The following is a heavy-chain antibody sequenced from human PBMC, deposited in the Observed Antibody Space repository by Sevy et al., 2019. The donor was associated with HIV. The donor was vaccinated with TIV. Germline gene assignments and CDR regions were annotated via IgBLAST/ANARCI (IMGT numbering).Heavy chain of an antibody. V-gene: IGHV3-33*08. D-gene: IGHD2-21*02. CDR2: IWHDGNSE. Sequence: GGSLRLSCVASDFSFSSNVMHWVRQAPGKGLEWVAVIWHDGNSEYYADSVKGRFTISRDNSKNTLYLQRNSLRGEDTAVYYCASEAGYGSDSRPFDYWGQGTLVTVSS. CDR1: DFSFSSNV. J-gene: IGHJ4*02. CDR3: ASEAGYGSDSRPFDY.